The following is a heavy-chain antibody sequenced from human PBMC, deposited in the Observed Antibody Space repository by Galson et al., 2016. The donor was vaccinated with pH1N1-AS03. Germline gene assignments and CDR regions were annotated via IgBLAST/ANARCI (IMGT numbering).Heavy chain of an antibody. CDR1: GGSISSYY. CDR3: ARLDSSGWYSVDY. Sequence: LSLTCTVSGGSISSYYWSWIRQPPGKGLEWIGYIFYSGSTFYNASLKSRVTISVDTSKNQFSLKLRSVTAADTAVYYCARLDSSGWYSVDYWGQGHMVIVSS. J-gene: IGHJ4*02. CDR2: IFYSGST. D-gene: IGHD6-19*01. V-gene: IGHV4-59*08.